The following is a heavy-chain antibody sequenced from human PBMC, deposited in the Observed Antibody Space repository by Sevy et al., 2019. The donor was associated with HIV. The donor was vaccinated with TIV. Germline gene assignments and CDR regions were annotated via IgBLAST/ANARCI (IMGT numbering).Heavy chain of an antibody. V-gene: IGHV3-33*01. CDR1: GFTFSTYG. D-gene: IGHD4-17*01. CDR3: ARDLEFYDYGDYGPAFMPDY. CDR2: IWFDGSNT. J-gene: IGHJ4*02. Sequence: GGSLRLSCAASGFTFSTYGMHWVRQAPGKGLEWVAVIWFDGSNTYYADSVMGRFTISRDIAKKTLHLQMNSLRAEDTAVYYCARDLEFYDYGDYGPAFMPDYWGQGTLVTVSS.